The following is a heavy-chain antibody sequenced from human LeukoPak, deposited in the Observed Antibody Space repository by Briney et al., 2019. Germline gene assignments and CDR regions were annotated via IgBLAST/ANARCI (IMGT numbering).Heavy chain of an antibody. CDR2: ISGSGGTT. Sequence: TGGSLRLSCAASGFTFSTYAMNWVRQAPGKGLEWVSAISGSGGTTYYADSVKGRFTISRDNSKNTLYLQMNSLRAEDTAVYYCAKSKFQLLYLDYWGQGTLVTVSS. J-gene: IGHJ4*02. CDR1: GFTFSTYA. D-gene: IGHD2-2*02. V-gene: IGHV3-23*01. CDR3: AKSKFQLLYLDY.